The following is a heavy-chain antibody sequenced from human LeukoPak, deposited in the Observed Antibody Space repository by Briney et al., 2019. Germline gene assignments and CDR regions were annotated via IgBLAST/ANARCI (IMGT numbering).Heavy chain of an antibody. CDR3: ARDGVLLWFGELLRAHYFDY. J-gene: IGHJ4*02. V-gene: IGHV3-48*02. D-gene: IGHD3-10*01. CDR2: ISSSSSTI. CDR1: GFTFSSYS. Sequence: GGSLRLSCATSGFTFSSYSMNWVRQAPGKGLEWVSYISSSSSTIYYADSVKGRFTISRDNAKNSLYLQMNSLRDEDTAVYYCARDGVLLWFGELLRAHYFDYWGQGTLATVSS.